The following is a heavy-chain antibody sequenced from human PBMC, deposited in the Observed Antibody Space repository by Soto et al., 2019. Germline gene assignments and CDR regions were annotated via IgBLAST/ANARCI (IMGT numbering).Heavy chain of an antibody. Sequence: PSETLSLTCTVSGGSISSGDYYWSWIRQPPGKGLEWIGYIYYSGSTYYNPSLKSRVTISVDTSKNQFSLKLSSVTAADTAVYYCARASGSYDFDYWGQGTLVTVSS. J-gene: IGHJ4*02. D-gene: IGHD1-26*01. CDR2: IYYSGST. CDR3: ARASGSYDFDY. CDR1: GGSISSGDYY. V-gene: IGHV4-30-4*01.